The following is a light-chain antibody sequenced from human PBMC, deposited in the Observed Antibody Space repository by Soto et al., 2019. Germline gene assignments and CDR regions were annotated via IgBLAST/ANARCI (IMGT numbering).Light chain of an antibody. CDR2: YAS. CDR1: QSLIDW. J-gene: IGKJ2*01. Sequence: DIQVTQSPSTLSASLGDEVTITCRASQSLIDWLAWYQQKPGKAPKLLIYYASSLESGVPSRFRGSGSGPEYTLTIRSLQPADFATYYCQQYNTYPYTFGQGTKLEIK. V-gene: IGKV1-5*01. CDR3: QQYNTYPYT.